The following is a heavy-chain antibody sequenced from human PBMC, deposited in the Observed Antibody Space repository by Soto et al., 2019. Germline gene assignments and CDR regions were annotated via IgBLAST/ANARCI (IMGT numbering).Heavy chain of an antibody. CDR3: TRIRTSGTGDAFDI. D-gene: IGHD1-1*01. CDR2: VSEDGTYK. V-gene: IGHV3-30-3*01. Sequence: QVQLVESGGGVVQPGRSLRLSCAASGFTFSNYRVHWVRQAPGKGLEWVAIVSEDGTYKYYADSVKGRFTISRDNSKNTMDLQMDSLRVEDTAIYYCTRIRTSGTGDAFDIWGQGTMVIVSS. CDR1: GFTFSNYR. J-gene: IGHJ3*02.